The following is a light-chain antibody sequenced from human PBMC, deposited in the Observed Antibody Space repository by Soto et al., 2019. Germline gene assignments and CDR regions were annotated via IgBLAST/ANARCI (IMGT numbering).Light chain of an antibody. CDR3: QQYNT. V-gene: IGKV3-15*01. Sequence: EIVMTQSPATLSVSPGERATLSCRASQSVSSNLAWYQQKPGQAPRLLLYGASTRAPGIPARFNGSGSGTEFTLTISSLQSEDFEVYYCQQYNTFGGGTKVEIK. J-gene: IGKJ4*01. CDR1: QSVSSN. CDR2: GAS.